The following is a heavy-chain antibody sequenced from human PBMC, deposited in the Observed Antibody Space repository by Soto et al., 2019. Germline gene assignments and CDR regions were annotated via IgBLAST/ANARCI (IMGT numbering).Heavy chain of an antibody. CDR1: GHTFTAYY. D-gene: IGHD2-21*01. CDR2: INPNSGDT. J-gene: IGHJ6*02. CDR3: ARLSGDHSAFFSYGMDA. V-gene: IGHV1-2*02. Sequence: ASVKVSCKVSGHTFTAYYIHWVRQAPGQGLEWMGWINPNSGDTNYAQKFQGRVTMTRDTSARTVYMELNSLRADDTAVYYCARLSGDHSAFFSYGMDAWGQGTTVTVSS.